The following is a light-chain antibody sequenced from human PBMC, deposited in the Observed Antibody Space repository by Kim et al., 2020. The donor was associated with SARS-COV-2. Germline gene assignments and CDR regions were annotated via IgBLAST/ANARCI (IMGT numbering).Light chain of an antibody. CDR2: GAS. CDR1: QSVSSSY. J-gene: IGKJ1*01. V-gene: IGKV3D-7*01. Sequence: SPGERATLSCRASQSVSSSYLSWYQQKPGQALRLLIYGASTRATGIPARFSGSGSGTDFTLTISSLQPEDFAVYYCQQDYNLPWTFGQGTKVDIK. CDR3: QQDYNLPWT.